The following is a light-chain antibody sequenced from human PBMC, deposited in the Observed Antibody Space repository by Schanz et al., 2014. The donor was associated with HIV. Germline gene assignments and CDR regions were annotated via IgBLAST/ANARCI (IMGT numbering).Light chain of an antibody. V-gene: IGLV1-44*01. CDR2: NTY. J-gene: IGLJ3*02. Sequence: QSVLTQPPSASGTPGQRVTILCSGSSSNIGINTVNWYQQLPGTAPKLVIYNTYHRPSGVPDRFSGSQSGASASLAISGLQSEDEADFYCATWDDSLNGWVFGGGTKVTVL. CDR1: SSNIGINT. CDR3: ATWDDSLNGWV.